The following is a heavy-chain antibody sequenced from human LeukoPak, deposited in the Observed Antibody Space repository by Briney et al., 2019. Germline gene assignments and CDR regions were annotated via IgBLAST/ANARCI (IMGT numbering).Heavy chain of an antibody. V-gene: IGHV5-51*01. CDR1: GYSFTSYW. J-gene: IGHJ6*03. CDR2: IYPGDSDT. CDR3: ARPYHYGSGSRGSHYYYYMDV. Sequence: GESLKISCKGSGYSFTSYWIGWVRQMPGKGLEWMGIIYPGDSDTRYSPSFQGQVTISADKSTSTAYLQWSSLKASDTAMYYCARPYHYGSGSRGSHYYYYMDVWGKGTTVTVSS. D-gene: IGHD3-10*01.